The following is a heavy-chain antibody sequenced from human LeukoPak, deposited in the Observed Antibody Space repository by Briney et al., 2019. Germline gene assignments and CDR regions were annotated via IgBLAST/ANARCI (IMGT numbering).Heavy chain of an antibody. CDR1: GFTFSSYA. Sequence: GGSLRLSCAASGFTFSSYAMHWVRQAPGKGLEWVAVISYDGSNKYYADSVKGRFTISRDNSKNTLHLQMNSLRAEGTAVYYCARDTWTYYYYGMDVWGQGTTVTVSS. J-gene: IGHJ6*02. V-gene: IGHV3-30-3*01. CDR2: ISYDGSNK. CDR3: ARDTWTYYYYGMDV. D-gene: IGHD3/OR15-3a*01.